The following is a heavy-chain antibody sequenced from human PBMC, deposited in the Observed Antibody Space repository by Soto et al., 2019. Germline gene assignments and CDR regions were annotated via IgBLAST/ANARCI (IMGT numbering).Heavy chain of an antibody. J-gene: IGHJ6*02. Sequence: PETLSLTCAVYGGSFSGYYWSWIRQPPGKGLEWIGEINHSGSTNYNPSLKSRVTISVDTSKNQFSLKLSSVTAADTAVYYCARARGRYGSGSYYTKSQHNYYYYYGMDVWGQGTTVTGSS. D-gene: IGHD3-10*01. CDR3: ARARGRYGSGSYYTKSQHNYYYYYGMDV. V-gene: IGHV4-34*01. CDR2: INHSGST. CDR1: GGSFSGYY.